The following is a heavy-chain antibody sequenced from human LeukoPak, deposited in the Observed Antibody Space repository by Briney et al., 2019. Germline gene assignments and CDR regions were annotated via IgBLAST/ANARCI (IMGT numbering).Heavy chain of an antibody. V-gene: IGHV4-39*07. CDR1: GGSIASSTYY. D-gene: IGHD5-18*01. CDR2: IYYSGST. Sequence: SETLSLTCTVSGGSIASSTYYWGWIRQPPGKGLEWIGSIYYSGSTYYSPSLKSRVTMSVDTSNNQFSLKFNSVTAADTAVYFCARIRGYSSSWFNFWGQGILVTVSS. J-gene: IGHJ5*01. CDR3: ARIRGYSSSWFNF.